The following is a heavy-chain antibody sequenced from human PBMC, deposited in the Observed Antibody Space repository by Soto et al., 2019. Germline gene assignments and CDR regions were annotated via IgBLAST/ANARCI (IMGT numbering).Heavy chain of an antibody. CDR3: ARTTYCGGDCYFYDP. D-gene: IGHD2-21*02. J-gene: IGHJ5*02. V-gene: IGHV1-18*01. CDR2: ISAYNGNT. CDR1: GYTFTSYG. Sequence: ASVKVSCKASGYTFTSYGISWVRQAPGQELEWMGWISAYNGNTNYAQKLQGRVTMTTDTSTSTAYMELRSLRSDDTAVYYCARTTYCGGDCYFYDPWGQGTLVTVSS.